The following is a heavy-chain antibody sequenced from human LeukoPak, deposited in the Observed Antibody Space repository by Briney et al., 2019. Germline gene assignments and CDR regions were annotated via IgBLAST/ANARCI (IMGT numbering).Heavy chain of an antibody. CDR3: AKQSGYSYASGYYFDF. J-gene: IGHJ4*02. CDR2: LSGSGGST. Sequence: PGGSLRLSCAASGFTFSSYAMNWVRQAPGKGLEWVSGLSGSGGSTVYADSVKGRFTISRDNSKNTLFLQMNSLRAEDTAVYYCAKQSGYSYASGYYFDFWGQGTLVTVSS. D-gene: IGHD5-18*01. V-gene: IGHV3-23*01. CDR1: GFTFSSYA.